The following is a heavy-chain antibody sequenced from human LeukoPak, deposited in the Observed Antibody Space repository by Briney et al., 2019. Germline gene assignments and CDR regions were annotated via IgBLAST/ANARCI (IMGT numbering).Heavy chain of an antibody. J-gene: IGHJ3*02. D-gene: IGHD2-15*01. CDR3: ARDWGYYAFDI. CDR2: IKQDESDK. V-gene: IGHV3-7*01. CDR1: GFTQCRYR. Sequence: GGSLTLSCGASGFTQCRYRMYWPPEARGKGGEWGASIKQDESDKYYADSVKGRFADSRDNAKNSLFLQMNSPRAEDTAVYYCARDWGYYAFDIWGQGTMVTVSS.